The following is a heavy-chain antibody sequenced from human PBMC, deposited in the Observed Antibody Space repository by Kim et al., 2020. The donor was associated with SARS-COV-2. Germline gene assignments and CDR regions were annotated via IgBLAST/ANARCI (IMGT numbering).Heavy chain of an antibody. D-gene: IGHD2-15*01. CDR1: GFTFSSYG. J-gene: IGHJ4*01. Sequence: GGSLRLSCAASGFTFSSYGMSWVRQAPGKGLEWVSGIRAGGTDRYYADSVKGRFTISGDNSKNTLYLQMNLLRAEDTALYYCAKTAPPATLTNIAYFDS. CDR2: IRAGGTDR. V-gene: IGHV3-23*01. CDR3: AKTAPPATLTNIAYFDS.